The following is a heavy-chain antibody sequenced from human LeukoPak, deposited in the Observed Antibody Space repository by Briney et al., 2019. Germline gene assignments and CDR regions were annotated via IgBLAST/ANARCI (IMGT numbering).Heavy chain of an antibody. D-gene: IGHD3-3*01. CDR2: INSDGSST. CDR1: GFTFSSYW. J-gene: IGHJ5*02. CDR3: ARSVGGNWFDP. Sequence: PGGSLRLSCAASGFTFSSYWMHWVRQAPGKGLVWVSRINSDGSSTSYADSVKGRFTISRDNAKNTLYLQMNRLRAEDTAVYYCARSVGGNWFDPWGQGTLVTVSS. V-gene: IGHV3-74*01.